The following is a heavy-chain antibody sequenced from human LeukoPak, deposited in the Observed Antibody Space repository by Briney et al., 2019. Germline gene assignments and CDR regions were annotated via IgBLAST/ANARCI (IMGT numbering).Heavy chain of an antibody. CDR3: ARRKDIVLMVYATDFDY. V-gene: IGHV4-34*01. CDR2: INHSGST. CDR1: GGSFSGYY. J-gene: IGHJ4*02. D-gene: IGHD2-8*01. Sequence: PSETLSLTCAVYGGSFSGYYWSWIRQPPGKGLEWIGEINHSGSTNYNPSLKSRVTISVDTSKNQFSLKLSSVTAADTAVYYCARRKDIVLMVYATDFDYWGQGTLVTVSS.